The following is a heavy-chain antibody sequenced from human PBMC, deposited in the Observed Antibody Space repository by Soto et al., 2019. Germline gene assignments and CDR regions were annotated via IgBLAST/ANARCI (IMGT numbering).Heavy chain of an antibody. D-gene: IGHD3-10*01. CDR2: ISAYNGNT. Sequence: ASVKVSCKASGYTFTTYGITWVRQAPGQGLEWMGWISAYNGNTNYAQKLQGRVTMTTGTPTSTAYMELRSLRSDDTAVYYCARDGAGYYGSGSYSQKYFDYWGQGTLVTVSS. V-gene: IGHV1-18*01. J-gene: IGHJ4*02. CDR3: ARDGAGYYGSGSYSQKYFDY. CDR1: GYTFTTYG.